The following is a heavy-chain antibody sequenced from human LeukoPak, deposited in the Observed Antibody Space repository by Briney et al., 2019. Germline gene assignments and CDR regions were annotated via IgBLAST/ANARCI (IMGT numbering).Heavy chain of an antibody. CDR2: IYSGGST. D-gene: IGHD3-16*02. J-gene: IGHJ4*02. CDR3: AAGGLRLGELLFPHSYYFDY. V-gene: IGHV3-53*01. Sequence: GGSLRLSCAASGFTVSSNYMSWVRQAPGKGLEWVSVIYSGGSTHYADSVKGRFTISRDNSKDTLYLQMNSLRAEDTAVYYCAAGGLRLGELLFPHSYYFDYWGQGTLVTVSS. CDR1: GFTVSSNY.